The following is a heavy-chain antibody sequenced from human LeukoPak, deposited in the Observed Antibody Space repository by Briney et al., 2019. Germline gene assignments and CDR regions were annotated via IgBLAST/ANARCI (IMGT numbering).Heavy chain of an antibody. J-gene: IGHJ3*01. D-gene: IGHD2-15*01. V-gene: IGHV3-48*02. CDR2: ITSSSTL. Sequence: GGSLRLSCAASGFTFSSYNMNWVRQAPGKGLEWVSCITSSSTLYYADSVKGRFTISRDNARNSLFLQMNSLRDEDTAMYYCAREWYGYCSGNNCYGAFDFWGKGTVVTVSS. CDR1: GFTFSSYN. CDR3: AREWYGYCSGNNCYGAFDF.